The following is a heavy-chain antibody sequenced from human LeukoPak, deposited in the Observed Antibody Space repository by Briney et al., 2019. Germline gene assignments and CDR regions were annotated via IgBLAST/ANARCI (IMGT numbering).Heavy chain of an antibody. Sequence: SETLSLTSGVSGGSISNTNWWTWVRQPPAQGLDWIGEVDLLVITNYNPTLNSRVAISLDKSETHITLWLTSVTAAPPAGYCCAREGGPYRPLDYSGQGTLVTVSS. V-gene: IGHV4-4*01. CDR3: AREGGPYRPLDY. CDR1: GGSISNTNW. CDR2: VDLLVIT. J-gene: IGHJ4*02.